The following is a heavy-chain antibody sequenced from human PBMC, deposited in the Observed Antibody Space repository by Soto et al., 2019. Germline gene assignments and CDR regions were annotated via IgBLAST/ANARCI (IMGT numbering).Heavy chain of an antibody. CDR3: ARESGGLGDYYYYGMDV. CDR1: GGSISSSSYY. CDR2: IYYSGST. D-gene: IGHD3-10*01. Sequence: QLQLQESGPGLVKPSETLSLTCTVSGGSISSSSYYWGWIRQPPGKGLEWIGSIYYSGSTYYNPSLKSRVTISVDTSKNQFSLKLSSVTAADTAVYYCARESGGLGDYYYYGMDVWGQGTTVTVSS. V-gene: IGHV4-39*02. J-gene: IGHJ6*02.